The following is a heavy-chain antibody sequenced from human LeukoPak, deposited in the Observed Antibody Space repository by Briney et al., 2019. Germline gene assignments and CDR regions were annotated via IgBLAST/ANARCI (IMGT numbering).Heavy chain of an antibody. D-gene: IGHD2-15*01. V-gene: IGHV5-51*01. CDR1: GYIFTNYW. J-gene: IGHJ3*02. CDR2: IYPGDSDT. Sequence: PGESLKISCKGSGYIFTNYWIGWARQMPGKGLEWMGIIYPGDSDTRYSPSFQGQVTISADKSTSTAYVQWSSLKASDTAMYYCARHRGRCYSCDGFDIWGQGTIVTVSS. CDR3: ARHRGRCYSCDGFDI.